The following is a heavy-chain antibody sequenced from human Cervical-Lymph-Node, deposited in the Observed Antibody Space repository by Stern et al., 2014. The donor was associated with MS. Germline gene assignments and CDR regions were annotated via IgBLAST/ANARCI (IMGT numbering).Heavy chain of an antibody. CDR2: IYPGDSDT. CDR3: ARHRWELLDAFDI. J-gene: IGHJ3*02. D-gene: IGHD1-26*01. V-gene: IGHV5-51*01. Sequence: EVQLVQSGAEVKKPGESLKISCKGSGYSFTSYWIGWVSQMPGKGLEWMGIIYPGDSDTRYGPSFQAQVTISADKSISTAYLQWSSLKASDTAMYYCARHRWELLDAFDIWGQGTMVTVSS. CDR1: GYSFTSYW.